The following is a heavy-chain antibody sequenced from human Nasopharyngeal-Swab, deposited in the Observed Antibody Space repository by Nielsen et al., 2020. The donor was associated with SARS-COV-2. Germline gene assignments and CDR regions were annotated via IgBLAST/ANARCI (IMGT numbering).Heavy chain of an antibody. CDR1: GGSISSSSYY. CDR3: ARGGNVLVWFGELSHFDY. CDR2: IYYSGST. D-gene: IGHD3-10*01. Sequence: SETLSLTCAVSGGSISSSSYYWGWIRQPPGKGLVWIGSIYYSGSTYYNPSLKSRVTISVDTSNNQFSLKLSSVTAADTAVYYCARGGNVLVWFGELSHFDYWGQGTLVTVSS. V-gene: IGHV4-39*07. J-gene: IGHJ4*02.